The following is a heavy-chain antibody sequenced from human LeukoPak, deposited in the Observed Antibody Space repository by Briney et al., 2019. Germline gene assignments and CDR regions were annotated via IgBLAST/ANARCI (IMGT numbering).Heavy chain of an antibody. CDR3: ASGERSKGRFPAGYMDV. D-gene: IGHD2-21*01. J-gene: IGHJ6*03. CDR2: ISYDGSNK. V-gene: IGHV3-30*04. Sequence: GGSLRLSCAASGFTFSSYAMHWVRQAPGKGLEWVTIISYDGSNKYYADSVKGRFTISRDNSKNTLYLQMNSLRAEDTAVYYCASGERSKGRFPAGYMDVWGKGTTVTVSS. CDR1: GFTFSSYA.